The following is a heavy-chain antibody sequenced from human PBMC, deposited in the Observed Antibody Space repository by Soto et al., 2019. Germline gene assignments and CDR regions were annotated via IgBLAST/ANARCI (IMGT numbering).Heavy chain of an antibody. CDR2: ISAYNGNT. CDR3: ARVRPGYCSGGSCPNWFDP. D-gene: IGHD2-15*01. CDR1: GYTFTNFG. J-gene: IGHJ5*02. V-gene: IGHV1-18*01. Sequence: GASVKVSCKASGYTFTNFGISWVRQAPGQGLEWMGWISAYNGNTNYAQKFQGRVTMTTDTSTSTAYMEVRSLRFEDTAVYYCARVRPGYCSGGSCPNWFDPWGQGTLVTVSS.